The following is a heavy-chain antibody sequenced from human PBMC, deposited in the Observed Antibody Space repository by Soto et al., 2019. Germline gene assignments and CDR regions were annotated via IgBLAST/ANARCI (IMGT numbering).Heavy chain of an antibody. J-gene: IGHJ4*02. CDR1: GFALSSSGVG. CDR3: APHKGYRDYSVAY. D-gene: IGHD4-17*01. V-gene: IGHV2-5*02. Sequence: QITLKESGPSLLTPTETLTLTCSFSGFALSSSGVGVAWIRQPPGKALEWLALIYWDDDKRYSPSLKSRLTNTQDTSQNQVVLTGNKLDPWDPATNFLAPHKGYRDYSVAYWGQGTLVTVSS. CDR2: IYWDDDK.